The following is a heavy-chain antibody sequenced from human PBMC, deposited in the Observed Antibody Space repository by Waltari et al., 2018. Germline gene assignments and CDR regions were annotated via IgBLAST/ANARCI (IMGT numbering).Heavy chain of an antibody. CDR2: IMLIFGTA. D-gene: IGHD3-22*01. CDR1: GGTFSSYA. J-gene: IGHJ3*02. V-gene: IGHV1-69*01. Sequence: QVQLVQSGAEVKKPGSSVKVSCKASGGTFSSYAISWVRQAPGQGLEWMGGIMLIFGTANYEQKFQGRVTITADESTSTAYMELSSLRSEDTAVYYCARLWRWRSGYYAFDIWGQGTMVTVSS. CDR3: ARLWRWRSGYYAFDI.